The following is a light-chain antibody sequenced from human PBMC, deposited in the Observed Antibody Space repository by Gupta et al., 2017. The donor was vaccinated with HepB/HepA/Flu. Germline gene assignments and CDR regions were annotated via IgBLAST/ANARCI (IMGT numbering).Light chain of an antibody. Sequence: YELTLPPSVSVSPGQTARMTCSGDILPRKYAYWYHQKPGQTPLLVIYEDRKRPSGIPERFSASSAGTMATLTISGAQVEDEGDYYCYSTDNTGHPLFGGGTKLSVL. CDR2: EDR. J-gene: IGLJ2*01. V-gene: IGLV3-10*01. CDR1: ILPRKY. CDR3: YSTDNTGHPL.